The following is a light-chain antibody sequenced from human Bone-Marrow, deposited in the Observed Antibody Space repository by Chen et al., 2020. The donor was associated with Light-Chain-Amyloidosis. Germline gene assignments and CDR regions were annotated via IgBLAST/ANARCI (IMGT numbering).Light chain of an antibody. CDR2: GVA. J-gene: IGKJ1*01. CDR1: ESVGSS. Sequence: EIAMTQSPAPLSVAPGESATHSCRACESVGSSLAWYQKKPGQDPRLLIYGVATRATGIPARFSGSGCGREVTLTISSMQSEDFAVYYCQQGYSWSPWTFGQGTKVEI. V-gene: IGKV3-15*01. CDR3: QQGYSWSPWT.